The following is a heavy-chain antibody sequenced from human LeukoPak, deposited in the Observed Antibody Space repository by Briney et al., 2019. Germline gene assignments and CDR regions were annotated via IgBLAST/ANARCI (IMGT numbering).Heavy chain of an antibody. V-gene: IGHV1-24*01. D-gene: IGHD1-26*01. CDR2: FDPEDGET. J-gene: IGHJ4*02. CDR1: GYTLTELS. Sequence: ASVKVSCKVSGYTLTELSMHWVRQAPGKGLEWMGGFDPEDGETIYAQKFQGRVTMTRDTSTSTVYMELSSLRSEDTAVYYCARDLSPDSGSYSYYFDYWGQGTLVTVSS. CDR3: ARDLSPDSGSYSYYFDY.